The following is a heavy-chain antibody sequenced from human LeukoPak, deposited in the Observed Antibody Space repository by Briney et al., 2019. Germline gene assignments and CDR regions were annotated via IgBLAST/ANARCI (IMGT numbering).Heavy chain of an antibody. D-gene: IGHD2-8*01. V-gene: IGHV3-23*01. CDR3: AKEEYCTNGVCYTIYYFDY. Sequence: GGSLRLSCAASGFTFSSYAMSWVRQAPGQGLEWVSAISGSGGSTYYADSVKGRFTISRDNSKNTLYLQMNSLRAEDTAVYYCAKEEYCTNGVCYTIYYFDYWGQGTLVTVSS. J-gene: IGHJ4*02. CDR2: ISGSGGST. CDR1: GFTFSSYA.